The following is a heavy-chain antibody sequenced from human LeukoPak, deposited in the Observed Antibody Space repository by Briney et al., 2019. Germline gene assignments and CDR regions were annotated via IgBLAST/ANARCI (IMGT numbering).Heavy chain of an antibody. V-gene: IGHV3-30*04. D-gene: IGHD4-17*01. CDR2: ISYDGSNK. CDR3: ARDLIPDTYGDYEGGEPLLGY. J-gene: IGHJ4*02. Sequence: GRSLRLSCAASGFTFSSCAMHWVRQAPGKGLEWVAVISYDGSNKYYADSVKGRFTISRDNSKNTLYLQMNSLRAEDTAVYYCARDLIPDTYGDYEGGEPLLGYWGQGTLVTVSS. CDR1: GFTFSSCA.